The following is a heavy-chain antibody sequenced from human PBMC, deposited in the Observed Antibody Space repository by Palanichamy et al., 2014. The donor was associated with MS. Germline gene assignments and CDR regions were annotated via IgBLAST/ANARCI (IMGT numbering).Heavy chain of an antibody. Sequence: QVQLVQSGAEVKRPGSSLRVSCKASGGTFDTYTITWVRQAPGQGLDYMAGIIPIIKIANYAQNFQGRLTLTVDESTSTTYMELDSLRSEDTAVYYCARSVVGGGHYYLDLWGQGTQVTVSS. CDR1: GGTFDTYT. CDR3: ARSVVGGGHYYLDL. CDR2: IIPIIKIA. J-gene: IGHJ4*02. D-gene: IGHD1-26*01. V-gene: IGHV1-69*10.